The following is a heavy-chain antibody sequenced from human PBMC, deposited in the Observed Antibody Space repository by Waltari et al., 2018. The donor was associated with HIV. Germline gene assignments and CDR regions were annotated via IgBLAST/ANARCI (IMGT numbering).Heavy chain of an antibody. V-gene: IGHV3-48*02. D-gene: IGHD3-10*01. CDR1: GLTFSRYS. CDR2: VSSSSSTI. CDR3: ARDSPSSYSYGPDRWFGEFRYNWFDP. Sequence: EVQLVESGGGLVQPGGSLRLSCAASGLTFSRYSMNWVRQAPGTGLEWVSYVSSSSSTIYYADSVKGRFTISRDNAKNSLYLQMNSLRDEDTAVYYCARDSPSSYSYGPDRWFGEFRYNWFDPWGQGTLVTVSS. J-gene: IGHJ5*02.